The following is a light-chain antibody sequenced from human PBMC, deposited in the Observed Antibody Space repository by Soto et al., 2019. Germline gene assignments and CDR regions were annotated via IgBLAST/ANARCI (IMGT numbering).Light chain of an antibody. J-gene: IGLJ3*02. CDR2: EVS. V-gene: IGLV2-14*01. CDR1: SSDVGSYNY. Sequence: QSALTQPASVSGTPGQSITISCTGTSSDVGSYNYVSWYQQYPGKAPKLMIYEVSNWPSGVSNRFSGSKSGNTASLTVSGLQAEDEAYYYCSSYTASGTLVFGGGTKLTVL. CDR3: SSYTASGTLV.